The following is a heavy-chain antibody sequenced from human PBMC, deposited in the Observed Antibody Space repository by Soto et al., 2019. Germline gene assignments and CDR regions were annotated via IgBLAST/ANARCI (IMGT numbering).Heavy chain of an antibody. CDR1: GFTFSSYA. CDR3: AKADMVRGVIISTAYYYYYYGMDV. V-gene: IGHV3-23*01. Sequence: HPGGSLRLSCAASGFTFSSYAMSWVRQAPGKGLEWVSAISGSGGSTYYADSVKGRFTISRDNSKNTLYLQMNSLRAEDTAVYYCAKADMVRGVIISTAYYYYYYGMDVWGQGTTVTVSS. D-gene: IGHD3-10*01. J-gene: IGHJ6*02. CDR2: ISGSGGST.